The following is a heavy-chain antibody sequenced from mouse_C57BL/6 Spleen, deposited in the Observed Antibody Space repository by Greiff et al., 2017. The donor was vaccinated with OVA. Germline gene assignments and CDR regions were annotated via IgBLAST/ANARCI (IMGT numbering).Heavy chain of an antibody. V-gene: IGHV5-17*01. CDR2: ISSGSSTI. CDR3: ARRGYYGSSYVDWYFDV. Sequence: EVQGVESGGGLVKPGGSLKLSCAASGFTFSDYGMHWVRQAPEKGLEWVAYISSGSSTIYYADTVKGRFTISRDNAKNTLFLQMTSLRSEDTAMYYCARRGYYGSSYVDWYFDVWGTGTTVTVSS. CDR1: GFTFSDYG. J-gene: IGHJ1*03. D-gene: IGHD1-1*01.